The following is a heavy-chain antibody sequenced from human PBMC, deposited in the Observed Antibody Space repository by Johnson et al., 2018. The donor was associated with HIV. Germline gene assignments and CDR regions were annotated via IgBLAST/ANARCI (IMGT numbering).Heavy chain of an antibody. CDR1: GFTFSSYA. J-gene: IGHJ3*02. V-gene: IGHV3-15*01. CDR2: IKSKTDGGTT. Sequence: VQLVESGGGLVQPGGSLRLSCAVSGFTFSSYAIHWVRQAPGKGLEWVGRIKSKTDGGTTDYAAPVKGRFTISRDDSKNTLYLQMNSLKTEDTALYYCTTAIYSYDTRDTRAFDIWGQGTMVTVSS. D-gene: IGHD3-22*01. CDR3: TTAIYSYDTRDTRAFDI.